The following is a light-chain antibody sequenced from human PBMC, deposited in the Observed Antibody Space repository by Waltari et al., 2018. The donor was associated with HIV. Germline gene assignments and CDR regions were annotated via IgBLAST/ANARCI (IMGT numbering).Light chain of an antibody. V-gene: IGLV1-47*01. Sequence: QSVLTQPPSASGTPGQRVTIPCSGSSSNLGDHYVYWYQPLPGTAPKLLICRNYRRPWGVPDRFSGSKSGTSASLAIGGLRSEDEGDFYWSSWDDSLRNWVFGGGTKLTVL. J-gene: IGLJ3*02. CDR2: RNY. CDR3: SSWDDSLRNWV. CDR1: SSNLGDHY.